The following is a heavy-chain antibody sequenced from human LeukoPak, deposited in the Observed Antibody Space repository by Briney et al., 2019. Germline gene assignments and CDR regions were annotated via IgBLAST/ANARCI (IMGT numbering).Heavy chain of an antibody. Sequence: SETLSLTCPVSGGSLKNSFWSWIRQPPGKDLEWIGYISDSGITNYNPSLTRRVTFSIDTSKDQFYLNLRSVTAADTALYFCARNRFQLSGAYWFDPWGRETLVTVSS. CDR1: GGSLKNSF. D-gene: IGHD2/OR15-2a*01. V-gene: IGHV4-59*01. J-gene: IGHJ5*02. CDR2: ISDSGIT. CDR3: ARNRFQLSGAYWFDP.